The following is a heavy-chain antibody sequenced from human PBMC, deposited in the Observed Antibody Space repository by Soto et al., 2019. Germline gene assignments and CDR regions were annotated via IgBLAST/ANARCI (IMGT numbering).Heavy chain of an antibody. CDR1: GFTFSSYA. CDR2: ISYDGSNK. J-gene: IGHJ6*03. D-gene: IGHD3-3*01. V-gene: IGHV3-30-3*01. CDR3: AREAGERFLEWPPSNYYYMDV. Sequence: GGSLRLSCAASGFTFSSYAMHWVRQAPGKGLEWVAVISYDGSNKYYADSVKGRFTISRDNSKNTLYLQMNSLRAEDTAVYYCAREAGERFLEWPPSNYYYMDVWGKGTTVTVSS.